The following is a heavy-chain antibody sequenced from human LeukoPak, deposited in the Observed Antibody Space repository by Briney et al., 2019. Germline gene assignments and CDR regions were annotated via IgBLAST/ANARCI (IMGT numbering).Heavy chain of an antibody. CDR1: GFTFSSYA. V-gene: IGHV3-23*01. CDR2: ISGSGGST. Sequence: GGSLRLSCAGSGFTFSSYAMSWDRQAPGKGLEWVSAISGSGGSTYYADSVKGRFTISRDNSKNTLYLQMNSLRAEDTAVYYCARNKGGYCSGGSCYLDYWGQGTLVTVSS. J-gene: IGHJ4*02. CDR3: ARNKGGYCSGGSCYLDY. D-gene: IGHD2-15*01.